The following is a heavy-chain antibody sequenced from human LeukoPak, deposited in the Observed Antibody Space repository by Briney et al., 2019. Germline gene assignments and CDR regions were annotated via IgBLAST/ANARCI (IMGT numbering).Heavy chain of an antibody. Sequence: PGGSLRLSCAASGFTVSSNYMSWVRQAPGKGLEWVSAISGSGGSTYYADSVKGRFTISRDNSKNTLYLQMNSLRAEDTAVYYCAKAIGYYYYYMDVWGKGTTVTVSS. CDR3: AKAIGYYYYYMDV. CDR1: GFTVSSNY. CDR2: ISGSGGST. J-gene: IGHJ6*03. V-gene: IGHV3-23*01. D-gene: IGHD1-26*01.